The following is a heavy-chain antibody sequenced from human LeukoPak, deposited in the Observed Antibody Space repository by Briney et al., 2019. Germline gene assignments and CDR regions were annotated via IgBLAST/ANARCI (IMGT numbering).Heavy chain of an antibody. J-gene: IGHJ3*02. CDR1: GGSISSSSYY. CDR2: IYYSGST. V-gene: IGHV4-39*01. Sequence: SETLSLTCTVSGGSISSSSYYWGWIRQPPGKGLEWIGSIYYSGSTYYNPSLKSRVTISVDTSKNQFSLKLSSVTAADTAVYYCASPREYSSSNAFDIWGQGTMVTVSS. D-gene: IGHD6-6*01. CDR3: ASPREYSSSNAFDI.